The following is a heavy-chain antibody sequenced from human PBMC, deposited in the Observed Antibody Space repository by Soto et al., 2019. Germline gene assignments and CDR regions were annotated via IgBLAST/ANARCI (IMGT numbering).Heavy chain of an antibody. V-gene: IGHV3-23*01. CDR1: GFTFSSYA. CDR3: ASRTSGWYFDY. Sequence: EVQLLESGGGLVQPGGSLRLSCTASGFTFSSYAMNWVRQAPGKGLEWVSVISGSGGSTYYAVSVKGRFTISRDNSKNTLYLQMNRLRAEDTAVYYCASRTSGWYFDYWGQGTLVTVSS. CDR2: ISGSGGST. J-gene: IGHJ4*02. D-gene: IGHD6-19*01.